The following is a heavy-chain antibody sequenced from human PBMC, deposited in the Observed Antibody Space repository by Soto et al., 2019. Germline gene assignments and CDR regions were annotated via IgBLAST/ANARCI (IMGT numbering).Heavy chain of an antibody. D-gene: IGHD2-15*01. V-gene: IGHV4-4*07. J-gene: IGHJ6*02. CDR1: GGSIMSYY. CDR2: IYTTGST. CDR3: ARDRGRDGIDI. Sequence: PSETLSLTCSVSGGSIMSYYWTWIRQAAGKGQEWIGRIYTTGSTNYNPSLKGRVTMSVDTSKNQFSLRLSSVTAADTAVYYCARDRGRDGIDIRGQVTKFTVSS.